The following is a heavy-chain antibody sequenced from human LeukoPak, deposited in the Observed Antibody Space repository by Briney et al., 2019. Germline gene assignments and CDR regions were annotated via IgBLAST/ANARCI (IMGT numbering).Heavy chain of an antibody. Sequence: GGSLRLSCAASGFIFDDYTMHWVRQAPGKGLEWVSLINWDGGSIYYAASVKGRLTVSRDNSKNSLYLQMNSLRTEDTALYYCAKGDVDSPMNFYHWGQGTLVTVSS. J-gene: IGHJ4*02. CDR2: INWDGGSI. CDR3: AKGDVDSPMNFYH. D-gene: IGHD5-18*01. V-gene: IGHV3-43*01. CDR1: GFIFDDYT.